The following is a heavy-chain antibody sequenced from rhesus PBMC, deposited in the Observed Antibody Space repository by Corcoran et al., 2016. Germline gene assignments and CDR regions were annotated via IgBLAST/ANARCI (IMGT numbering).Heavy chain of an antibody. V-gene: IGHV4-80*01. Sequence: QVQLQESGPGLVKPSETLSPTCAVSGGSFSSYWWSWIRQPPGKGLEWIGEINGNSGSTNYNPSLKSRVTISKDASKNQFSLKLSSVTAADTAVYYCARSGSSGTHFDYWGQGVLVTVSS. J-gene: IGHJ4*01. CDR3: ARSGSSGTHFDY. CDR2: INGNSGST. CDR1: GGSFSSYW. D-gene: IGHD2-27*01.